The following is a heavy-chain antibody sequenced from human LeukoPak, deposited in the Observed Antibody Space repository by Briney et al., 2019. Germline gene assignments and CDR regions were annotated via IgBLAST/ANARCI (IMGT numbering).Heavy chain of an antibody. Sequence: PGESLQISCQGSGYTFTTYWIGWVRQMPGKVLEWTGIVYPGDSDTRYSPSFQGQVTISADKSISTAYLQWSSLKASDTAIYYCARLYYYGSRGTKHYFDYWGQGTLVTVSS. J-gene: IGHJ4*02. CDR2: VYPGDSDT. D-gene: IGHD3-22*01. CDR3: ARLYYYGSRGTKHYFDY. CDR1: GYTFTTYW. V-gene: IGHV5-51*01.